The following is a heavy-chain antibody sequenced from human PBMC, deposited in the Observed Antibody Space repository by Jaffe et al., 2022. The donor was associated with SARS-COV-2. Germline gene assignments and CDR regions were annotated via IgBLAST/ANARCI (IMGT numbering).Heavy chain of an antibody. V-gene: IGHV3-23*01. CDR1: GFIFSAYA. CDR2: IGSGGDT. CDR3: AKETKGGDFWSGHSS. Sequence: EVQLLESGGGLVQPGGSLRLSCAASGFIFSAYAMTWVRQAPGKGLEWVSAIGSGGDTHYADSVKGRFTISRDNSKNILYLQMNSLRAEDGALYFCAKETKGGDFWSGHSSWGQGTLVTVSS. D-gene: IGHD3-3*01. J-gene: IGHJ4*02.